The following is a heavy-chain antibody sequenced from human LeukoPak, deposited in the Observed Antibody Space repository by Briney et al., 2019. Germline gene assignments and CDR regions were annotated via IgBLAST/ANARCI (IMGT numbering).Heavy chain of an antibody. CDR2: INHSGST. CDR1: GGSFSGYY. Sequence: PSETLSLTCAVYGGSFSGYYWSWIRQPPGKGLEWIGEINHSGSTNYNPSLKSRVTISVDTSKNQFSLKLSSVTAADTAVYYCARGVRGYSYGQGVDIRGQGTMVTVSS. CDR3: ARGVRGYSYGQGVDI. V-gene: IGHV4-34*01. J-gene: IGHJ3*02. D-gene: IGHD5-18*01.